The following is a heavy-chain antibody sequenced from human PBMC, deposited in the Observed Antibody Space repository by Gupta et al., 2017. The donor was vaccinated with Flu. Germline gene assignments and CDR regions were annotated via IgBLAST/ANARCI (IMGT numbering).Heavy chain of an antibody. V-gene: IGHV4-34*01. Sequence: QPPGKGLEWIGEINHSGSTNYNPSLKSRVTISIDTSKNQFSLKLSSVTAADTAVYYCARLLPGELWYDAFDIWGQGTMVTVPS. D-gene: IGHD1-26*01. CDR2: INHSGST. CDR3: ARLLPGELWYDAFDI. J-gene: IGHJ3*02.